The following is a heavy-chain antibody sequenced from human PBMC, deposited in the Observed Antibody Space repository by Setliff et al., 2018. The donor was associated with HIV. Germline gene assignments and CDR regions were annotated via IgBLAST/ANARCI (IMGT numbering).Heavy chain of an antibody. CDR1: GFIFSGSP. V-gene: IGHV3-73*01. Sequence: GGSLRLSCAASGFIFSGSPIHWVRQAPGKGLEWVGRIKNRADNYATAYAASMKGRFTIFRDNSKNTAYLQINSLKIEDTAVYYCTRPQYFYDIGGSDYWGQGTLVTV. CDR2: IKNRADNYAT. D-gene: IGHD3-22*01. CDR3: TRPQYFYDIGGSDY. J-gene: IGHJ4*02.